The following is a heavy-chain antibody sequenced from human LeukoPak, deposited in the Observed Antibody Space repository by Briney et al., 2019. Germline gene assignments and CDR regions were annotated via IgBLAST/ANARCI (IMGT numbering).Heavy chain of an antibody. V-gene: IGHV4-59*08. CDR2: IYYSGST. J-gene: IGHJ5*02. CDR1: GGSISSYY. Sequence: PSETLSLTCTVSGGSISSYYWSWIRQPPGKGLEWIGYIYYSGSTNYNPSLKSRVTISVNTSKNQFSLKLSSVTAADTAVYYCARRHGSGSYYTPGVRDWFDPWGQGTLVTVSS. CDR3: ARRHGSGSYYTPGVRDWFDP. D-gene: IGHD3-10*01.